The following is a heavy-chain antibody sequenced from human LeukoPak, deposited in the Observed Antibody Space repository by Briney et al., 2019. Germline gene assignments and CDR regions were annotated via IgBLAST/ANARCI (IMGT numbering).Heavy chain of an antibody. V-gene: IGHV4-39*07. CDR3: ARGGWGNPFDAFDI. CDR1: GGSIGSSSYY. J-gene: IGHJ3*02. D-gene: IGHD1-26*01. Sequence: KSSETLSLTCTVSGGSIGSSSYYWGWIRQPPGKGLEWIGSIYHSGSTNYNPSLNSRVTISVDKSKNQFSLKLSSVTAADTAVYYCARGGWGNPFDAFDIWGQGTMVTVSS. CDR2: IYHSGST.